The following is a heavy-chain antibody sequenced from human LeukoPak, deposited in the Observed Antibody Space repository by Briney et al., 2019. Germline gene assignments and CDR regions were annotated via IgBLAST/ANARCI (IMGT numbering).Heavy chain of an antibody. Sequence: PSGGSLRLSCAASGFKFSSNWMSWVRQAPGKGLEWVSVIYSGGSTYYADSVKGRFTISRDNSKNTLYLQMNSLRAEDTAVYYCASPGAPKKSPEFDYWGQGTLVTVSS. CDR3: ASPGAPKKSPEFDY. D-gene: IGHD3-10*01. J-gene: IGHJ4*02. V-gene: IGHV3-53*01. CDR2: IYSGGST. CDR1: GFKFSSNW.